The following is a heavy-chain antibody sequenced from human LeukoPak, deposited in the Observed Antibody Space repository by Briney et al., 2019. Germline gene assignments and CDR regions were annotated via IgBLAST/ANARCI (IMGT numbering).Heavy chain of an antibody. D-gene: IGHD1-7*01. CDR3: ARGGRTGTVDY. J-gene: IGHJ4*02. V-gene: IGHV4-59*01. CDR2: IYYSGST. Sequence: PSGTLSLTCTVSGGSISSYYWSWIRQPPGKGLEWIGYIYYSGSTNYNPSLKSRVTISVDTSKNQFSLKLSSVTAADTAVYYCARGGRTGTVDYWGQGTLVTVSS. CDR1: GGSISSYY.